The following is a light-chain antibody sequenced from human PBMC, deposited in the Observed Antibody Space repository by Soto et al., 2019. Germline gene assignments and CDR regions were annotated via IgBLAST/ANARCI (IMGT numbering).Light chain of an antibody. Sequence: DIQMTQSPSSLSASVGDRVTITCRASQSINNCLNWYQQKPGKAPNLLIYAASSLQSGVPTRFSGSGSGTHFTLTISSLQPEHFATYYCQQGFNTPHTFGPGTKVDIK. CDR1: QSINNC. V-gene: IGKV1-39*01. CDR3: QQGFNTPHT. CDR2: AAS. J-gene: IGKJ3*01.